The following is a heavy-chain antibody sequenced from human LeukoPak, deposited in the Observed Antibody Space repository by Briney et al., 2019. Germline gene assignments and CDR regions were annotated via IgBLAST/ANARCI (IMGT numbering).Heavy chain of an antibody. CDR1: GFTFTDYG. J-gene: IGHJ4*02. V-gene: IGHV3-30*02. CDR3: AKEIGAAAGRGFDY. D-gene: IGHD6-13*01. CDR2: IRYDENTK. Sequence: GGSLRLSCAASGFTFTDYGMHWVRQAPGKGLEWVAFIRYDENTKYYADSVKGRFTISRDNSKNTLFLQMTSLRPDDTALYYCAKEIGAAAGRGFDYWGQGTLVTVSS.